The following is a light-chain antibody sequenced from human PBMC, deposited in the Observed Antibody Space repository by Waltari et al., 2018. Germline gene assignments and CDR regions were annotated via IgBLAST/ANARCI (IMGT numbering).Light chain of an antibody. J-gene: IGLJ1*01. CDR2: EDN. Sequence: SFELTQPPSVPVSPGQTARITCSGDALPNKRAYRYQQKSGQAPALIIYEDNKRPSGIPERFSGSTSGTLATLTISGAQVEDEAVYYCYSTDSSGNERVFGTGTEVTVL. CDR3: YSTDSSGNERV. CDR1: ALPNKR. V-gene: IGLV3-10*01.